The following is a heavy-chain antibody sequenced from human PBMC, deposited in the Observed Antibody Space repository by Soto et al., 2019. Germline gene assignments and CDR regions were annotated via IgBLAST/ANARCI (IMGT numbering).Heavy chain of an antibody. Sequence: QVQLQQWGAGLLKPSETLSLTCGVYGGSFSGYYWSWIRQPPGKGLEWIGEINHSGSTNYNPSLKSRVTISVDTTNNHFSLKLSSVTAADTAVYYCARGRVSSGWYRDYWGQGTLVTVSS. V-gene: IGHV4-34*01. J-gene: IGHJ4*02. CDR1: GGSFSGYY. CDR3: ARGRVSSGWYRDY. D-gene: IGHD6-19*01. CDR2: INHSGST.